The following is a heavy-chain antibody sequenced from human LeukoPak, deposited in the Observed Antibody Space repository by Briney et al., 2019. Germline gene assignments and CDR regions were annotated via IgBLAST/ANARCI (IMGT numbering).Heavy chain of an antibody. CDR2: IYYSGST. V-gene: IGHV4-59*07. J-gene: IGHJ3*02. CDR1: GGSISSYY. Sequence: SDTLSLTCTVSGGSISSYYWSWIRQPPGKGLEWIGYIYYSGSTNYNPSLKSRVTISVDTSKNQFSLKLSSVTAADTAVYYCATYTMDAFDIWGQGTMVTVSS. D-gene: IGHD2-2*02. CDR3: ATYTMDAFDI.